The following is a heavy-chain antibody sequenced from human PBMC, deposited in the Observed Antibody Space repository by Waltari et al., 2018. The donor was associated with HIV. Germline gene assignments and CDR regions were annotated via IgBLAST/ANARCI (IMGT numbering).Heavy chain of an antibody. Sequence: QVQLQESGPGLVKPSETLSLTCTVSGGSVSSGSYYWSWIRQPPGKGLEWIGYIYYSGSTNTNPSLKSRVTISVDTSKNQFSLKLSSVTAADTAVYYCARDRIAVAGKGFYYYGMDVWGQGTTVTVSS. D-gene: IGHD6-19*01. J-gene: IGHJ6*02. CDR3: ARDRIAVAGKGFYYYGMDV. V-gene: IGHV4-61*01. CDR1: GGSVSSGSYY. CDR2: IYYSGST.